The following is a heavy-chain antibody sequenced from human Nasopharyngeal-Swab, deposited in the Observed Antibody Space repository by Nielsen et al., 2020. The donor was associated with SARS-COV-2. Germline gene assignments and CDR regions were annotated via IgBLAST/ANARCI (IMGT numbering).Heavy chain of an antibody. J-gene: IGHJ5*02. CDR2: INHSGST. CDR3: AREALLGYCSGGSCCRTWFDP. D-gene: IGHD2-15*01. V-gene: IGHV4-34*01. Sequence: WIRQPPGKGLEWIGEINHSGSTNYNPSLKSRVTISVDTSKNQFSLKLSSVTAADTAVYYCAREALLGYCSGGSCCRTWFDPWGQGTLVTVSS.